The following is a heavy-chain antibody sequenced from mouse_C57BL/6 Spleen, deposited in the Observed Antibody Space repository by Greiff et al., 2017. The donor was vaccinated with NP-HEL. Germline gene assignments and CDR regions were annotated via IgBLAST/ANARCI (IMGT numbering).Heavy chain of an antibody. CDR1: GFTFSDYG. CDR2: ISSGSSTI. D-gene: IGHD3-2*02. V-gene: IGHV5-17*01. CDR3: ARSAQVSFDY. J-gene: IGHJ2*01. Sequence: DVKLVESGGGLVKPGGSLKLSCAASGFTFSDYGMHWVRQAPEQGLEWVAYISSGSSTIYYADTVKGRFTISRDNAKNTLFLQMTSLRSEDTAMYYCARSAQVSFDYWGQGTTLTVSS.